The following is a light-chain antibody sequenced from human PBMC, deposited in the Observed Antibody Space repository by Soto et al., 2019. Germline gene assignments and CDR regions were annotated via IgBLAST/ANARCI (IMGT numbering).Light chain of an antibody. V-gene: IGKV3-15*01. Sequence: EIVLTQSPGTLSLSPGARDPLSCRASQSVRSDLVWYQQKPGQAPRLLIYGASTRATGIPARFSGSGSGTEFTLTISSLQSEDFAVYYCQQYNNWPPYTFGQGTKVDI. CDR1: QSVRSD. J-gene: IGKJ1*01. CDR3: QQYNNWPPYT. CDR2: GAS.